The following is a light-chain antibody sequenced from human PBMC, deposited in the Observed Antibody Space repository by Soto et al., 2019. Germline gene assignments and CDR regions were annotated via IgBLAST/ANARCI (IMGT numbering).Light chain of an antibody. CDR1: QSLLHRNGYNY. CDR2: LGS. V-gene: IGKV2-28*01. CDR3: MQALQTPLT. J-gene: IGKJ4*01. Sequence: DIVMTQSPLSLPVTPGEPASISCRSSQSLLHRNGYNYLDWYLQKPGQSQQVLIYLGSNRASGVPDRFSGSGSGTDFTLKISSVEAEDVGIYYCMQALQTPLTFGGGTKVELK.